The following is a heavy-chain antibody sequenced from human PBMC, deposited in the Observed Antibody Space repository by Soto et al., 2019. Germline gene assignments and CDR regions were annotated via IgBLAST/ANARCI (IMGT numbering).Heavy chain of an antibody. CDR2: ISYDGSNK. V-gene: IGHV3-30*18. D-gene: IGHD6-19*01. Sequence: QVQLVESGGGVVQPGRSLRLSCAASGFTFSSYGMHWVRQAPGKGLEWVAVISYDGSNKYYADSVKGRFTISRDNSKNTLYLQMNSLRAEDTAVYYCAKDPHSSGWFHFDLWGLGTLVTVSS. J-gene: IGHJ2*01. CDR1: GFTFSSYG. CDR3: AKDPHSSGWFHFDL.